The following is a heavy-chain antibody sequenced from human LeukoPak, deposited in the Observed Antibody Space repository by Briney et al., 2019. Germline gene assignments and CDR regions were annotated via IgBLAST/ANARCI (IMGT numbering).Heavy chain of an antibody. D-gene: IGHD1-26*01. CDR2: INPNSGGT. CDR1: GYTFTYYY. V-gene: IGHV1-2*02. CDR3: ARGGNSGSYYGSYYYYGMDV. Sequence: ASVTVSCKASGYTFTYYYMHWVRQAPGQGLEWMGWINPNSGGTNYAQKFQGRVTMTRDTSISTAYMELSRLRSDDTAVYYCARGGNSGSYYGSYYYYGMDVWGQGTTVTVSS. J-gene: IGHJ6*02.